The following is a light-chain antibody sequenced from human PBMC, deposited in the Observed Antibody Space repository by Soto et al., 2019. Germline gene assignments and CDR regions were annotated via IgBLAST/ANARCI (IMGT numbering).Light chain of an antibody. V-gene: IGKV3-15*01. CDR2: GAS. CDR1: QSIMFS. J-gene: IGKJ4*01. Sequence: EIVMTQSPATLSVSPGERATLSCRASQSIMFSLAWYQQKPGQAPRLLISGASTRATGIPARFSGSGSGKEFTLTISSLQSEDFAVYYWQQYYDWPPLTFGGGTQVEIK. CDR3: QQYYDWPPLT.